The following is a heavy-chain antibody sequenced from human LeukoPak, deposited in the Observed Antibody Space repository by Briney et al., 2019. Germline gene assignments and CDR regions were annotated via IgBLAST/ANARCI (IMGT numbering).Heavy chain of an antibody. CDR2: MNPSSGNT. V-gene: IGHV1-8*01. D-gene: IGHD3-10*01. CDR3: ARGPPRYYGSGSSWFDP. Sequence: ASVKVSCKASGYTFTSYDINWVRQATGQGLDWMGWMNPSSGNTGYAQKFQGRVTMTRNTSISTAYMELSSLSSEDTAVYYCARGPPRYYGSGSSWFDPWGQGTLVTVSS. J-gene: IGHJ5*02. CDR1: GYTFTSYD.